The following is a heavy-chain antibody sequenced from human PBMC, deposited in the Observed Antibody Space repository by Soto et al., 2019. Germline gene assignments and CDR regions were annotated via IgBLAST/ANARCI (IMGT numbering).Heavy chain of an antibody. Sequence: EVQMVESGGGLVQPGGSLRLSCAGSGFTFSTYNMDWVRQAPGKGLELISYITNTGETIYYADPVRGRFTISRDKAKNALFLQMNSLRDEDTAVYYCARDGDRGYDMDVWGQGTTVTVSS. CDR1: GFTFSTYN. V-gene: IGHV3-48*02. J-gene: IGHJ6*02. CDR3: ARDGDRGYDMDV. CDR2: ITNTGETI.